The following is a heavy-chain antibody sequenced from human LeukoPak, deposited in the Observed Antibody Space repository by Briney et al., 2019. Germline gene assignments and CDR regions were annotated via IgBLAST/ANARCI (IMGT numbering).Heavy chain of an antibody. J-gene: IGHJ2*01. Sequence: QPGRSLRLSCAASGFSFSSYGMNWVRQAPGKGLEWVSVIWYDGSKRYYADSVKGRFTISRDDSKHTQYLQMDSLRAEDTAIYYCARGRGDNSDWYFDLWGHGTLVTVSS. CDR1: GFSFSSYG. CDR3: ARGRGDNSDWYFDL. CDR2: IWYDGSKR. V-gene: IGHV3-33*01. D-gene: IGHD2-21*01.